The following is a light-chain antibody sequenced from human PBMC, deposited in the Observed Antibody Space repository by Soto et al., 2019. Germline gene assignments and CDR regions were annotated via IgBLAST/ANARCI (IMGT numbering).Light chain of an antibody. CDR2: DAS. Sequence: EIVLTQSPGTLSLSPGERATPPCRASQSVSSSYLAWYQQKPGQAPRLLIYDASNRATGIPARFSGSGSGTDFTLTISSLEPEDFAVYYCQQRSNFITFGQGTRLEIK. CDR1: QSVSSSY. CDR3: QQRSNFIT. V-gene: IGKV3D-20*02. J-gene: IGKJ5*01.